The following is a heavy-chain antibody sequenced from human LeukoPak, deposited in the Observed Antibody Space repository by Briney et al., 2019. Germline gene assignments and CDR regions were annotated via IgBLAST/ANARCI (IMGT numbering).Heavy chain of an antibody. CDR1: GLSFSTYD. J-gene: IGHJ3*01. V-gene: IGHV3-13*04. CDR2: IGKSGDT. D-gene: IGHD5-12*01. CDR3: ARGAYTGFDV. Sequence: GGSLRLSCAASGLSFSTYDMHWVRQATGEGLEWVSVIGKSGDTYYIGSVKGRFTISRDNAKNSLYLQMNSLRSGDTAVHYCARGAYTGFDVWGQGTVVTVSS.